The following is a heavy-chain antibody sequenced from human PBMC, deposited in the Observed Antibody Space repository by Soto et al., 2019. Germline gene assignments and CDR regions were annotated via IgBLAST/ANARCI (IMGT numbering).Heavy chain of an antibody. CDR3: APWFGAFDY. CDR1: GFTFSSYG. J-gene: IGHJ4*02. Sequence: QVQLVESGGGVVQPGRSLRLSCAASGFTFSSYGMHWVRQAPGKGLEWVAVISYHGSNKYYADSVKGRFTISRDNSKNTRYLQMNSLRAEDTAVYYCAPWFGAFDYWGQGTLVTVSS. CDR2: ISYHGSNK. D-gene: IGHD3-10*01. V-gene: IGHV3-30*03.